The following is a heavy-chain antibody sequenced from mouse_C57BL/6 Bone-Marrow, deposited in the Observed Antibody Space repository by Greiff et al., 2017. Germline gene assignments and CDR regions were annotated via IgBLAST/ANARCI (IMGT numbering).Heavy chain of an antibody. CDR1: GYTFTSYT. J-gene: IGHJ4*01. CDR3: ARSYSYYAMDY. Sequence: VQLQQSGAELARPGASVKMSCKASGYTFTSYTMHWVKQRPGQGLEWIGYINPSSGYTKYNQKFKDKATLTADKSSSTAYMQLSSLTSEDSAVYDCARSYSYYAMDYWGQGTSVTVSS. V-gene: IGHV1-4*01. D-gene: IGHD1-1*01. CDR2: INPSSGYT.